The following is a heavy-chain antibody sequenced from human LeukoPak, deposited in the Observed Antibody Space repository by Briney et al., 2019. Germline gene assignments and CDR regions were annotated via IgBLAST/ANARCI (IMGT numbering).Heavy chain of an antibody. J-gene: IGHJ4*02. CDR2: INPNSGGT. CDR1: GYTFTGYY. V-gene: IGHV1-2*02. D-gene: IGHD6-13*01. CDR3: ARGNTIAAKYYFDY. Sequence: VASVKVSCKASGYTFTGYYMHWVRQAPGQGLEWMGWINPNSGGTNYAQKFQGRVTMTRDTSISTAYMELSRLRSDDTAVYYCARGNTIAAKYYFDYWGQGTLVTVSS.